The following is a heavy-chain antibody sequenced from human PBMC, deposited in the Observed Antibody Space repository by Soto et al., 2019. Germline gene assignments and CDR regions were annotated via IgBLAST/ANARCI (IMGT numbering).Heavy chain of an antibody. V-gene: IGHV4-61*01. CDR2: IYYSGRT. Sequence: QVQLQESGPGLVKPSETLSLTCTVSGGSVSSGRYYWSWSRQPPGKGLEWIGYIYYSGRTSYNSSLKSRVTRSVDTSKNQFSLKLSSVTAADTAIYYCARSGAGSGWLGGQGTLVTVSS. CDR1: GGSVSSGRYY. CDR3: ARSGAGSGWL. D-gene: IGHD6-19*01. J-gene: IGHJ4*02.